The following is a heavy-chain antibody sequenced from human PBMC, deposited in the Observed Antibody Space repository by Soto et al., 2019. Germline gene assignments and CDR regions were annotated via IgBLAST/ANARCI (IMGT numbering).Heavy chain of an antibody. J-gene: IGHJ6*02. CDR3: ARGPILYYYYGMDV. V-gene: IGHV1-2*04. D-gene: IGHD3-3*01. CDR1: GYTFTGYY. CDR2: INPNSGGT. Sequence: ASVKVSCKASGYTFTGYYMHWVRQAPGQGLEWMGWINPNSGGTNYAQKFQGWVTMTRDTSISTAYMELSRLRSDDTAAYYCARGPILYYYYGMDVWGQGTTVTVSS.